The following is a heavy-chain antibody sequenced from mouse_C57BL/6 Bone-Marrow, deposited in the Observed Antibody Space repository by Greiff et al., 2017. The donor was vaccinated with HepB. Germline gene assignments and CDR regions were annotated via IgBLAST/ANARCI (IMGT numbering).Heavy chain of an antibody. CDR2: IDPETGGT. CDR3: TRWDYGSPWYFDV. D-gene: IGHD1-1*01. CDR1: GYTFTDYE. Sequence: QVQLQQSGAELVRPGASVTLSCKASGYTFTDYEMHWVKQTPVHGLEWIGAIDPETGGTAYNQKFKGKAILTADKSSSTAYMELRSLTSEDSAVYYCTRWDYGSPWYFDVWGTGTTVTVSS. V-gene: IGHV1-15*01. J-gene: IGHJ1*03.